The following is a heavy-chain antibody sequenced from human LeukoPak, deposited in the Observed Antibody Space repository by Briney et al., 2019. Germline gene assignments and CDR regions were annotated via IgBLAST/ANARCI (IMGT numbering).Heavy chain of an antibody. J-gene: IGHJ4*02. V-gene: IGHV3-30*03. D-gene: IGHD2-8*01. CDR1: GFTFSRYG. Sequence: HPGGSLRLSCVASGFTFSRYGMHWVRQAPGKGLEWVAVISYDGSNKYYADSVKGRFTISRDNSKNTLYLQMNSLRAEDTAVYYCARDVLGGGGYFDYWGQGTLVTVSS. CDR2: ISYDGSNK. CDR3: ARDVLGGGGYFDY.